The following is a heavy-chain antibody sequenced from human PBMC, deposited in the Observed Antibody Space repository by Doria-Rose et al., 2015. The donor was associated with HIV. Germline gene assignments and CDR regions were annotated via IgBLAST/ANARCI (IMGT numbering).Heavy chain of an antibody. Sequence: QVQLQESGAGLVKPSETLSLTCAVFGGSFSGYYWSWIRQPPGKGLEWIGEINHSGSTNYNTSLKRRVTISLDTSKNLFSLKLSSVTAADTAVYYCARGLLRGGWNDVDYYYGMDVWGQGTTVTVSS. D-gene: IGHD1-1*01. J-gene: IGHJ6*02. CDR1: GGSFSGYY. V-gene: IGHV4-34*01. CDR2: INHSGST. CDR3: ARGLLRGGWNDVDYYYGMDV.